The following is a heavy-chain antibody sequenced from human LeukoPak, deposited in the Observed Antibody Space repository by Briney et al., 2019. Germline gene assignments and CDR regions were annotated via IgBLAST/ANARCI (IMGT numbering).Heavy chain of an antibody. CDR3: ARGPSMRMVRGVISRYYFDY. V-gene: IGHV1-2*06. J-gene: IGHJ4*02. CDR1: GYTFTGYY. Sequence: GASVKVSCKASGYTFTGYYMHWVRQAPGQGLEWMGRINPNSGGTNYAQKFQGRVTMTRDTSISTAYMELSSLRSEGTAVYYCARGPSMRMVRGVISRYYFDYWGQGTLVTVSS. D-gene: IGHD3-10*01. CDR2: INPNSGGT.